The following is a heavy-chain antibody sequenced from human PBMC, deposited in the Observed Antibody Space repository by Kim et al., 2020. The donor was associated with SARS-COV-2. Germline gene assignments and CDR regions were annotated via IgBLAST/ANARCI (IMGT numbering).Heavy chain of an antibody. J-gene: IGHJ5*02. D-gene: IGHD3-3*01. CDR1: GCTFSSYA. CDR3: ARGGYFWSGYPNWFDP. Sequence: SVKVSCKASGCTFSSYAINWVRQAPGQGLEWMGWIIPSLGIANYAQRFQGRVTITADKSASTAYMELSSLRSEDTAVYYCARGGYFWSGYPNWFDPWGQGTLVTVSS. CDR2: IIPSLGIA. V-gene: IGHV1-69*10.